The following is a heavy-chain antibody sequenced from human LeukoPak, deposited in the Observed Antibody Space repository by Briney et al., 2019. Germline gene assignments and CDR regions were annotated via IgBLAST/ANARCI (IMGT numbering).Heavy chain of an antibody. CDR2: IYYSGST. J-gene: IGHJ6*03. D-gene: IGHD6-13*01. Sequence: SETLSLTCIVSGGSISSYYWSWTRQPPGKGLEWIGYIYYSGSTNYNPSLKSRVTMSVDTSKHQFSLKLSSVTAADTAVYYCARDGQGIAAAGQPYYHFYYMDVWGKGTTVTVSS. CDR3: ARDGQGIAAAGQPYYHFYYMDV. CDR1: GGSISSYY. V-gene: IGHV4-59*12.